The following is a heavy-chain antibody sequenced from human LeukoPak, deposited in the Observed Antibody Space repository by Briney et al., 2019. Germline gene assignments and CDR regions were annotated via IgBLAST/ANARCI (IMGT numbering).Heavy chain of an antibody. CDR3: AKDTGQYYYYYYMDV. J-gene: IGHJ6*03. CDR2: ISGDGGST. V-gene: IGHV3-43*02. CDR1: GFTFDDYA. Sequence: GGSLRLSCAASGFTFDDYAMHWDRQAQPKGLEWVSLISGDGGSTYYADSVKGRFTISRDNSKNSLYLQMNSLRTEDTALYYCAKDTGQYYYYYYMDVWGKGTTVTVSS.